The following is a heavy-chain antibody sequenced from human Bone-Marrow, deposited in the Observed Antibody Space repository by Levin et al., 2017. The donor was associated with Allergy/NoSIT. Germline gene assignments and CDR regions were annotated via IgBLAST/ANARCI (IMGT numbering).Heavy chain of an antibody. J-gene: IGHJ4*02. D-gene: IGHD2-8*01. CDR2: IYYSGTT. CDR3: ARVAPAVNAGRRGFDF. CDR1: GGSIYSYY. Sequence: ESLKISCPVSGGSIYSYYWSWIRQPPGKGLQWNGDIYYSGTTNYNPSSKSRVTISVDTSKNQFSLSLTAMTAADPAVYSCARVAPAVNAGRRGFDFWGPGTLVTVSS. V-gene: IGHV4-59*01.